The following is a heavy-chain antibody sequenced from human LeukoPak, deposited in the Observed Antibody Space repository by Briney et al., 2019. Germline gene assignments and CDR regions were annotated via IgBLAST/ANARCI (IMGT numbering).Heavy chain of an antibody. D-gene: IGHD2-15*01. Sequence: PGGSLRLSCAASGFSFYDYAMHWVRQAPGKGLEWVSGISWNSGSIGYVDSVKGRFTISRDNAKNSLYLQMNSLSAEDTALYYCAKDGVGGFFDYWGQGTLVTVSS. J-gene: IGHJ4*02. CDR1: GFSFYDYA. CDR3: AKDGVGGFFDY. V-gene: IGHV3-9*01. CDR2: ISWNSGSI.